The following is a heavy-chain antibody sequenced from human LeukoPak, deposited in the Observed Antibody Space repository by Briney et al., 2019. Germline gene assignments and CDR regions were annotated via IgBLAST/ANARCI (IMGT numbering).Heavy chain of an antibody. CDR2: IFYSGNL. CDR1: GDSIDGHY. J-gene: IGHJ6*02. Sequence: SETLTLTCTVSGDSIDGHYWTWIRLPPGKGLEWIGYIFYSGNLNCNPSLKSRVTISLDTSKSQFSLRLTSVTAADTAMYHCARLTREDGIDVWGPGTTVTVSS. V-gene: IGHV4-59*11. CDR3: ARLTREDGIDV. D-gene: IGHD2-2*01.